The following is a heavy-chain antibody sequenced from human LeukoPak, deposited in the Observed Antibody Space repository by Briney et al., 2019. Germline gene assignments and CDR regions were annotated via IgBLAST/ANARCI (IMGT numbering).Heavy chain of an antibody. D-gene: IGHD5-24*01. J-gene: IGHJ4*02. Sequence: QPGGSLRLSCAASGFTFSSYWMHWVRHAPGKGLMWVSRINSDGSSTNYADSVKGRFTISRDNAKNTLYLQMNSLRAEDTAVYYCARVEMATINWGQGTLVTVSS. CDR2: INSDGSST. V-gene: IGHV3-74*01. CDR1: GFTFSSYW. CDR3: ARVEMATIN.